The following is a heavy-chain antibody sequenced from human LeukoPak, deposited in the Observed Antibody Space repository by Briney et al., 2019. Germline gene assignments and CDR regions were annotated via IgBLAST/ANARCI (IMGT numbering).Heavy chain of an antibody. CDR1: GFTFSSYA. CDR2: ISCNGSNK. Sequence: GGSLRLSCAASGFTFSSYAMHWVRQAPGKGLEWVAGISCNGSNKYYADSVKGRFTISRANAKNTLYLQMNSMRAEDTAVYYCARVPYNSGYEFPGFFVYWGERTLVTVSS. D-gene: IGHD5-12*01. CDR3: ARVPYNSGYEFPGFFVY. V-gene: IGHV3-30-3*01. J-gene: IGHJ4*02.